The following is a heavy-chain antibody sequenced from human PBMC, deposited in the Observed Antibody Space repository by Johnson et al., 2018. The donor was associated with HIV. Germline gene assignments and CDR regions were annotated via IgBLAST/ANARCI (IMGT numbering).Heavy chain of an antibody. CDR2: ISDDGNNK. V-gene: IGHV3-30-3*01. CDR3: ARDRFHPHAFDI. J-gene: IGHJ3*02. CDR1: GFTFSSYA. Sequence: QVQLVESGGGVVQPGRSLRLSCAASGFTFSSYAMHWVRQAPGKGLEWVAVISDDGNNKYSADSVKGRFIISRDNSKNTLYLQMNRLRTDDTNVYYCARDRFHPHAFDIWGQGTMVTVSS. D-gene: IGHD3-10*01.